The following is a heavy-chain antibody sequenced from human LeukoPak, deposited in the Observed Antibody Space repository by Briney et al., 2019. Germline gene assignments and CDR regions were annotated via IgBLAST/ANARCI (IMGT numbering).Heavy chain of an antibody. CDR3: ARVSHSSGYYYTLSFDY. CDR1: GYTFTSYD. V-gene: IGHV1-8*01. J-gene: IGHJ4*02. D-gene: IGHD3-22*01. Sequence: ASVKVSCEASGYTFTSYDINWVRQATGQGLEWMGWMDPNSGNTGYAQKFQGRVTMTRNTSISTAYMELSSLRSEDTAVYYCARVSHSSGYYYTLSFDYWGQGTLVTVSS. CDR2: MDPNSGNT.